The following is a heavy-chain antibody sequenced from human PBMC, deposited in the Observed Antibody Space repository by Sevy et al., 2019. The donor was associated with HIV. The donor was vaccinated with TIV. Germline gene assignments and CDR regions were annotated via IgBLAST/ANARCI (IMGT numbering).Heavy chain of an antibody. CDR3: ARSNPDGCKYSYYYGMDV. CDR2: IIPVFGSA. D-gene: IGHD6-19*01. Sequence: ASVKVSCKASGDTFGNYAIAWVRQAPGQGLEWMGGIIPVFGSANSAQKFQDRVTITADVSTSTAYMELRSLTSEDTAVYYCARSNPDGCKYSYYYGMDVWGQGTTVTVSS. V-gene: IGHV1-69*13. CDR1: GDTFGNYA. J-gene: IGHJ6*02.